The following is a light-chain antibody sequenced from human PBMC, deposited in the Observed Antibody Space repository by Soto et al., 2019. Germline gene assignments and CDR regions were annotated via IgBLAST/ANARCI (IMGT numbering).Light chain of an antibody. Sequence: QSALTQPPSASGSPGQSVTISCTGTFSDVGNYNYVSWYQQYPGKAPKLMIYEVNKQPSGVPDRFSGSKSGNTASLTVSGLQAEDEADYYCTSYAAGKNVLFGGGTKLTVL. CDR2: EVN. J-gene: IGLJ2*01. CDR3: TSYAAGKNVL. V-gene: IGLV2-8*01. CDR1: FSDVGNYNY.